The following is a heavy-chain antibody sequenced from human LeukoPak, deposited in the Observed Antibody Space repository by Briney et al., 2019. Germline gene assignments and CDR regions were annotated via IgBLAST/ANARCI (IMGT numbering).Heavy chain of an antibody. V-gene: IGHV3-21*01. CDR2: ISSSSSYI. Sequence: GGSLRLSCAASGVTFSSYSMNWVRQAPGKGLEWVSSISSSSSYIYYADSVKGRLTISRDNAKNSLYLQMNSLRAEDTAVYYCARESPMVRGVIISWGQGTLVTVSS. D-gene: IGHD3-10*01. J-gene: IGHJ4*02. CDR3: ARESPMVRGVIIS. CDR1: GVTFSSYS.